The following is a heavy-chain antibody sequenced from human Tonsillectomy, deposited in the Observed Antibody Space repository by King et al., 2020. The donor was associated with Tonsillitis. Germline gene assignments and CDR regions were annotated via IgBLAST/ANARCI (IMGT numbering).Heavy chain of an antibody. D-gene: IGHD6-25*01. Sequence: VQLVESGGGVVQPGGSLRLSCAASGFTFTRYWMSWVRQAPGKGLEWVANINEDGSAKDYVDSVEARFTISRDNAKDSVYLQMHSLRAEDTAVYYCARDFRAATTDYWGQGTLVTVSS. CDR2: INEDGSAK. V-gene: IGHV3-7*03. CDR1: GFTFTRYW. CDR3: ARDFRAATTDY. J-gene: IGHJ4*02.